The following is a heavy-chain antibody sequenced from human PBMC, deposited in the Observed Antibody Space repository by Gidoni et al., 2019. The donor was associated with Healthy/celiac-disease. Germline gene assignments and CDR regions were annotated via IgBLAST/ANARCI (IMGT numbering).Heavy chain of an antibody. D-gene: IGHD5-12*01. J-gene: IGHJ4*02. CDR3: ARPGDGYNYGPFDY. CDR1: VASISRSSYY. Sequence: QLQLQVSCPGLVKPSETLFLTCTVFVASISRSSYYRGWIRQPPGKGLEWIGSIYYSGSTYYNPSLKSRVTISVDTSKNQLSLKLSSVTAAETAVYYCARPGDGYNYGPFDYWGQGTLVTVSS. V-gene: IGHV4-39*01. CDR2: IYYSGST.